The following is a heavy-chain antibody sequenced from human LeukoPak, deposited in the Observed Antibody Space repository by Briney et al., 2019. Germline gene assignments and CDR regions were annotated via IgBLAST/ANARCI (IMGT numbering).Heavy chain of an antibody. V-gene: IGHV5-51*01. CDR2: IYPGDSDT. CDR3: AAVVPAGYYYFDY. Sequence: GESLKISCKGSGYRFTSYWIGWVRQMPGKGLEWMGIIYPGDSDTRYSPSFQGQVTISADKSISTAYLQWSSLKASDTAMYYCAAVVPAGYYYFDYWGQGTLVTVSS. CDR1: GYRFTSYW. J-gene: IGHJ4*02. D-gene: IGHD2-2*01.